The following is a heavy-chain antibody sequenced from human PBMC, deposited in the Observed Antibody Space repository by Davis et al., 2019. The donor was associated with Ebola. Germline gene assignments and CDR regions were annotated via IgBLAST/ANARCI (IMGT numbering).Heavy chain of an antibody. CDR1: GGSISSGDYY. CDR2: IYYSGST. Sequence: PSETLSLTCTVSGGSISSGDYYWSWIRQPPGKGLEWIGYIYYSGSTYYNPSLKSRVTISVDRSKNQFSLKLSSVTAADTAVYYCARARRDGYNYWSLDAFDIWGQGTMVTVSS. D-gene: IGHD5-24*01. CDR3: ARARRDGYNYWSLDAFDI. J-gene: IGHJ3*02. V-gene: IGHV4-30-4*01.